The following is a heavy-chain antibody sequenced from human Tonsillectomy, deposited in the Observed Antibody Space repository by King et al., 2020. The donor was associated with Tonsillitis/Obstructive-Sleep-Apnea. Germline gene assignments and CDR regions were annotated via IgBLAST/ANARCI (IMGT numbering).Heavy chain of an antibody. CDR3: ARLGGLVPSYYYYYMDV. V-gene: IGHV5-51*01. CDR1: GYSFTSYW. Sequence: VQLVESGAEVKKPGESLKISCKGSGYSFTSYWIGWVRQMPGKGLEWRGIIYPGDSDTRYSPSFQGQATISADKSISTAYLQWSSLKASDTAMYYCARLGGLVPSYYYYYMDVWGKGTTVTVSS. CDR2: IYPGDSDT. J-gene: IGHJ6*03. D-gene: IGHD3/OR15-3a*01.